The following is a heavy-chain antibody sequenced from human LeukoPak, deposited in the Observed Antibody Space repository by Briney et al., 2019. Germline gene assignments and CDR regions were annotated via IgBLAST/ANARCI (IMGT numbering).Heavy chain of an antibody. J-gene: IGHJ4*02. CDR3: AKPYALYYDSSGYYFDY. CDR1: GFTFSNYA. Sequence: GGSLRLSCAASGFTFSNYAMSWVRQAPGKGLEWVSAISGSGGSTYYADSVKGRFTISRDNSKNTLYLQMNSLRAEDTAVYYCAKPYALYYDSSGYYFDYWGQGTLVTVSS. V-gene: IGHV3-23*01. CDR2: ISGSGGST. D-gene: IGHD3-22*01.